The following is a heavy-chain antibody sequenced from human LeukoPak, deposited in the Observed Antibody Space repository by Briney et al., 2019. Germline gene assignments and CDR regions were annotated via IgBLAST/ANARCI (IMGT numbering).Heavy chain of an antibody. J-gene: IGHJ4*02. Sequence: PGGSLRLSCAASGFTFSSYAMSWVRQAPGKGLEWVSAISGSGGSTYYADSVKGRFTISRDNSKNTLYLQMNSLRAEDTAVYYCAKAPYGGYVYLGYYFDYWGQGTLVTVSS. CDR3: AKAPYGGYVYLGYYFDY. D-gene: IGHD5-12*01. CDR1: GFTFSSYA. CDR2: ISGSGGST. V-gene: IGHV3-23*01.